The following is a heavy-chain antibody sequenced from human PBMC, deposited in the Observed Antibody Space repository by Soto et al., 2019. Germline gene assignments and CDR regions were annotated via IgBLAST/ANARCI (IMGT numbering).Heavy chain of an antibody. CDR1: GYSFTSYW. J-gene: IGHJ4*02. Sequence: GESLKISCKGSGYSFTSYWISWVRQMPGKGLEWMGRIDPSDSYTNYSPSFQGRVTISADKSISTAYLQWSSLKASDTAMYYCARRDYYDGSGYDFYYFDYWGQGTLVTVSS. D-gene: IGHD3-22*01. V-gene: IGHV5-10-1*01. CDR2: IDPSDSYT. CDR3: ARRDYYDGSGYDFYYFDY.